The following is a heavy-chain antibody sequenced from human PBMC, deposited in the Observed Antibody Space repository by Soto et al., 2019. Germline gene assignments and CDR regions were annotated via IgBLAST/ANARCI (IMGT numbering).Heavy chain of an antibody. J-gene: IGHJ4*02. Sequence: VGSLRLSGAASGFTVSSNYMNWVRQAPGKGLEWLSIIYSDGTTYYADSVKGRFTISRDNFKNTLYLQMNNLRAEDTAVYYCAILSNWGQGTLVTVSS. CDR2: IYSDGTT. CDR3: AILSN. CDR1: GFTVSSNY. V-gene: IGHV3-53*01. D-gene: IGHD6-6*01.